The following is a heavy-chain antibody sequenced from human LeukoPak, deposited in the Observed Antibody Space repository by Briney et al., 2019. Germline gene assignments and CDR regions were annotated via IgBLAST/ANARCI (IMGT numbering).Heavy chain of an antibody. Sequence: PGGSLRLSCAASGYAFSSHGLTWVRQAPGKGLEWASYISSSGSTIYYADSVKGRFTISRDNAKNSLYLQMNSLRAEDTAVYYCARDIRPNSGSYGEWGQGTLVTVSS. CDR1: GYAFSSHG. D-gene: IGHD1-26*01. J-gene: IGHJ4*02. V-gene: IGHV3-48*04. CDR3: ARDIRPNSGSYGE. CDR2: ISSSGSTI.